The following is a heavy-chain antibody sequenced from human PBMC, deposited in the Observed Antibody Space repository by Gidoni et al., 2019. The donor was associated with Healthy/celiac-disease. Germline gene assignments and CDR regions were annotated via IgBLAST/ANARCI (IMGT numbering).Heavy chain of an antibody. Sequence: QVQLVQSGAAVKKPGASVQVSCKAPGYTFRSYDSNWVRQAKGRGLEWMGWMNPNGGNTGYAQKFQGRVTMTRNTSISTAYMELSSLRSEDTAVYYCARGSASSGWSDAFDIWGQGTMVTVSS. V-gene: IGHV1-8*01. CDR2: MNPNGGNT. CDR1: GYTFRSYD. J-gene: IGHJ3*02. D-gene: IGHD6-19*01. CDR3: ARGSASSGWSDAFDI.